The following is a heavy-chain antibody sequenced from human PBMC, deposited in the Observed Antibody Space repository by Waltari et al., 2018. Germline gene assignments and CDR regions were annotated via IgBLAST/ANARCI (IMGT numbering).Heavy chain of an antibody. D-gene: IGHD2-15*01. J-gene: IGHJ3*02. CDR2: IWYDGSNK. Sequence: QVQLVESGGGVVQPGKSLRLSCETTVFTFVQFGMHWVRPAPGKGLQWVAVIWYDGSNKHYAESVKGRFTISRDNAENILNLEMSGLRVEDTAVYYCARKKAGLLDAFDIWGQGTMVTVSS. V-gene: IGHV3-33*01. CDR3: ARKKAGLLDAFDI. CDR1: VFTFVQFG.